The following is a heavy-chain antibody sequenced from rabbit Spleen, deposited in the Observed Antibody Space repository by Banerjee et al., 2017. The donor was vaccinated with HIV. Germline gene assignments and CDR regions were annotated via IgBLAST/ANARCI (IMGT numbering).Heavy chain of an antibody. V-gene: IGHV1S40*01. CDR1: GFSFSNSYY. J-gene: IGHJ6*01. CDR3: ARDSSSSFSSYGMDL. CDR2: IGSGATGNT. Sequence: QSLEEFGGDRVKPGASLTLTCTASGFSFSNSYYMCWVRQAPGKGLEWIGCIGSGATGNTYYASWAKGRFTISKTSSTTLTLQMTSLTAADTATYFCARDSSSSFSSYGMDLWGQGTLVTVS. D-gene: IGHD1-1*01.